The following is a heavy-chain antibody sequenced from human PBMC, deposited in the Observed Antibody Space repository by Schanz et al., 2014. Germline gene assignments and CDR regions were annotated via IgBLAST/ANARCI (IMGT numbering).Heavy chain of an antibody. CDR1: GFTFSDYS. Sequence: EVQLVESGGGWVQPGGSLRLSCAASGFTFSDYSMNWVRQAPGKGPEWVSYISGSSRTIYYADSMKGRFTVSRDNAENALYLQMNTLRAEDTAVYYCARKMKLGVYGGKGHDSLDIWGQGTMVTVSS. D-gene: IGHD4-17*01. J-gene: IGHJ3*02. CDR3: ARKMKLGVYGGKGHDSLDI. CDR2: ISGSSRTI. V-gene: IGHV3-48*01.